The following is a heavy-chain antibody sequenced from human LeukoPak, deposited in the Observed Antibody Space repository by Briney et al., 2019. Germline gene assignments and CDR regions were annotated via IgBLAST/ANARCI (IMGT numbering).Heavy chain of an antibody. J-gene: IGHJ4*02. Sequence: SVKVSCKASGGTFSSYAISWVRQAPGQGLEWMGGIIPIFGTANYAQKFQGRVPITADESTSTAYMELSSLRSEDTAVYYCAVIAAAAATNFDYEGQGTLVTVSS. D-gene: IGHD6-13*01. CDR2: IIPIFGTA. V-gene: IGHV1-69*01. CDR1: GGTFSSYA. CDR3: AVIAAAAATNFDY.